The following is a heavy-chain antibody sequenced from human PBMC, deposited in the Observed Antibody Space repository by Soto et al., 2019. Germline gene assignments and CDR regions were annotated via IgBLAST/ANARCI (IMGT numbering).Heavy chain of an antibody. CDR3: ARVDYDSSGYYGGYYFDY. D-gene: IGHD3-22*01. CDR1: GGSISSGGYY. J-gene: IGHJ4*02. CDR2: IYYSGST. V-gene: IGHV4-31*03. Sequence: SETLSLTCTVSGGSISSGGYYWSWIRQHPGKGLGWIGYIYYSGSTYYNPSLKSRVTISVDTSKNQFSLKLSSVTAADTAVYYCARVDYDSSGYYGGYYFDYWGQGTLVTVSS.